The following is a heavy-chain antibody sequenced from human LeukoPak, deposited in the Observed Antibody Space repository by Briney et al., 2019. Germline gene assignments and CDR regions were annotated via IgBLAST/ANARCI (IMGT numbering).Heavy chain of an antibody. Sequence: PSETLSLTCAVYGGSFSGYYWSWIRQPPGKGLEWIGEINHSGSTNYNPSLKSRVTISVDTSKNQFSLKLSSVTAADTAVYYCASGRLGLTTGITFDYWGQGTLVTVSS. CDR3: ASGRLGLTTGITFDY. CDR2: INHSGST. D-gene: IGHD4/OR15-4a*01. CDR1: GGSFSGYY. J-gene: IGHJ4*02. V-gene: IGHV4-34*01.